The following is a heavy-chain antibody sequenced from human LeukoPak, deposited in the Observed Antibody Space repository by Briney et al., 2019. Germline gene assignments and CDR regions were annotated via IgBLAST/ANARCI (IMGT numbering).Heavy chain of an antibody. Sequence: GGSLRLSCTASGFTFGDYAMSWVRQAPGKGLEWVGFIRSKAYGGTTEYAASVKGRFTISRDDSKSIAYLQMNSLKTEDTAVYYCTRDSSDWYSPFYYYYYMDVWGKGTTVTISS. D-gene: IGHD6-19*01. CDR2: IRSKAYGGTT. CDR1: GFTFGDYA. V-gene: IGHV3-49*04. J-gene: IGHJ6*03. CDR3: TRDSSDWYSPFYYYYYMDV.